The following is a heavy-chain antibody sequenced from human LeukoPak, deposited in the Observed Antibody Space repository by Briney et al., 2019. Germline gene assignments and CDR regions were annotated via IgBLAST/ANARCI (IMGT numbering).Heavy chain of an antibody. CDR3: ATGNYYDSRGYYTFGH. V-gene: IGHV3-74*01. CDR2: INGDGTTT. Sequence: AGSLRLSCAASGFTFNKYWMHWVRQVPGKGLVWDSCINGDGTTTSYADSVKGGFTMSRDNAKNTLYLQMSGLRVEDTAVYYCATGNYYDSRGYYTFGHWGQGTLVTVSS. J-gene: IGHJ4*02. D-gene: IGHD3-22*01. CDR1: GFTFNKYW.